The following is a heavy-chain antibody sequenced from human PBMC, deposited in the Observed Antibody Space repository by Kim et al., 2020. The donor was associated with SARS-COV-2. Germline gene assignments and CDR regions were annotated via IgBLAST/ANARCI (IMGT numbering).Heavy chain of an antibody. CDR3: AKSDRGNYYVEH. Sequence: SETLSLTCAVSGGSLSSSSYYWGWIRQPPGKGLEWIGGIYYVGSMYYNPSLKSRVTISVDTSKNQFSLKLSSVTAADTAVYYCAKSDRGNYYVEHWGQGTLVTVSS. CDR1: GGSLSSSSYY. D-gene: IGHD3-10*01. J-gene: IGHJ4*02. CDR2: IYYVGSM. V-gene: IGHV4-39*07.